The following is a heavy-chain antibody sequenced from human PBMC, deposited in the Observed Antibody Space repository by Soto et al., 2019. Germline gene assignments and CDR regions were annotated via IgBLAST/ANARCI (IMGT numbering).Heavy chain of an antibody. CDR2: ISYDGSNK. Sequence: PGGSLILSCAASGFTFSSYSMHWVRQAPGKGLEWVAVISYDGSNKYYADSVKGRFTISRDNSKNTLYLQMNSLRAEDTAVYYCARENLGYSYGYGIDYWGQGTLVTVSS. CDR1: GFTFSSYS. J-gene: IGHJ4*02. CDR3: ARENLGYSYGYGIDY. V-gene: IGHV3-30-3*01. D-gene: IGHD5-18*01.